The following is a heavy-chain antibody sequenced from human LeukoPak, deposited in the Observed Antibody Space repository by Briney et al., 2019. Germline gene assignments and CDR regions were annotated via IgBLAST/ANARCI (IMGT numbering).Heavy chain of an antibody. J-gene: IGHJ3*02. Sequence: SETLSLTCTVSGSSLSSGDYYWSWIRQPPGKGLEWIGYIYYSGSTYYNPSLKSRVTISVDTSKNQFSLKLSSVTAADTAVYYCARGSWDGYSRGAFDIWGQGTMVTVSS. CDR1: GSSLSSGDYY. CDR3: ARGSWDGYSRGAFDI. D-gene: IGHD5-24*01. CDR2: IYYSGST. V-gene: IGHV4-30-4*01.